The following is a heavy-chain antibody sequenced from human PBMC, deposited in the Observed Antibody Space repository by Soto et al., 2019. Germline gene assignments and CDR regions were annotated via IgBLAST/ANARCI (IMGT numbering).Heavy chain of an antibody. CDR3: AKDLYDFWSGYYVGPTTN. J-gene: IGHJ4*02. CDR2: ISYDGSNK. Sequence: PGGSLRLSCAASGFTFSSYGMHWVRQAPGKGLEWVAVISYDGSNKYYADSVKGRFTISRDNSKNTLYLQMNSLRAEDTAVYYCAKDLYDFWSGYYVGPTTNWGQGTLVTVSS. V-gene: IGHV3-30*18. CDR1: GFTFSSYG. D-gene: IGHD3-3*01.